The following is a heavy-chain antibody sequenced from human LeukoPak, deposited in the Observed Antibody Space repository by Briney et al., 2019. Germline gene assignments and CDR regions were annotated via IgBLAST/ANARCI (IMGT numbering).Heavy chain of an antibody. Sequence: GRSLRLSCAASGFAFDDHAMHWVRQAPGKGLEWVSGISWNSGSIGYADSVKGRFTISRDNAKNSLYLQMNSLRAEDTALYYCAKDVLTATTFDSGMNVWGQGTTVTVSS. CDR1: GFAFDDHA. V-gene: IGHV3-9*01. D-gene: IGHD1-20*01. CDR3: AKDVLTATTFDSGMNV. J-gene: IGHJ6*02. CDR2: ISWNSGSI.